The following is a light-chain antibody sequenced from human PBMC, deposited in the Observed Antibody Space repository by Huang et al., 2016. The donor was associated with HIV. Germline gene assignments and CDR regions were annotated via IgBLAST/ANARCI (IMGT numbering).Light chain of an antibody. J-gene: IGKJ2*02. CDR2: AAS. CDR1: QDISDY. Sequence: DIQMTQSPSSLSASVGDRVTITCRASQDISDYLAWYQQKQGKVPNLLIYAASTLQSGVPSRFSGSGSGTDFTLTISSLQPDDVATYYCQMYNSALCTFGQGTKLEIK. CDR3: QMYNSALCT. V-gene: IGKV1-27*01.